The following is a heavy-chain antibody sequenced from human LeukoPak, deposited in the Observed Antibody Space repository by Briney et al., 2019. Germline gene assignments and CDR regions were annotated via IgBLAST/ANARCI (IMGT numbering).Heavy chain of an antibody. CDR3: ARGLRYFDWLFHGGDYYYYMDV. V-gene: IGHV4-4*07. CDR2: IYTSGST. J-gene: IGHJ6*03. CDR1: GGFISNYY. D-gene: IGHD3-9*01. Sequence: PSETLSLTCTVSGGFISNYYWSWIRQPAGKGLEWIGRIYTSGSTNYNSSLKSRVTMSVDTSKNQFSLKLSSVTAADTAVYYCARGLRYFDWLFHGGDYYYYMDVWGKGTTVTISS.